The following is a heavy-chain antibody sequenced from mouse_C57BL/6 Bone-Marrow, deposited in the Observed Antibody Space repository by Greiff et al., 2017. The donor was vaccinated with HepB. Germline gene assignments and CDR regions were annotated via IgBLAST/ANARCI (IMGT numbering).Heavy chain of an antibody. CDR1: GFTFSSYA. J-gene: IGHJ3*01. CDR3: TRDRATTVVGGFAY. CDR2: ISSGGDYI. Sequence: EVNVVESGEGLVKPGGSLKLSCAASGFTFSSYAMSWVRQTPEKRLEWVAYISSGGDYIYYADTVKGRFTISRDNARNTLYLQMSSLKSEDTAMYYCTRDRATTVVGGFAYWGQGTLVTVSA. D-gene: IGHD1-1*01. V-gene: IGHV5-9-1*02.